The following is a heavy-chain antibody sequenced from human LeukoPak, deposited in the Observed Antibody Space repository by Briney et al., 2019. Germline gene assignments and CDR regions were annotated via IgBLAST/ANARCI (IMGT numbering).Heavy chain of an antibody. D-gene: IGHD3-3*01. CDR3: ARDSIGYYDFWSGSNWFDP. J-gene: IGHJ5*02. Sequence: GASVKVSCKASGYTFTSYGISWVRQAPGQGLEWMGWINPNSGGTNYAQKFQGRVTMTRDTSISTAYMELSRLRSDDTAVYYCARDSIGYYDFWSGSNWFDPWGQGTLVTVSS. V-gene: IGHV1-2*02. CDR2: INPNSGGT. CDR1: GYTFTSYG.